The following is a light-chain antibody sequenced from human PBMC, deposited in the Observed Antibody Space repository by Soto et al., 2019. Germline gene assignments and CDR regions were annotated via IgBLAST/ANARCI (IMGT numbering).Light chain of an antibody. V-gene: IGLV2-14*01. CDR1: FSDVGGYDY. J-gene: IGLJ1*01. Sequence: QSVLTQPAYVSGSPGQSIDISCTGTFSDVGGYDYVSWYQQHPDKAPKLMIYEVTKRPSGVSNRFSGSKSGNTASLTISGLQPLDDSDYYSSSHSSCSTRGFGSGSKVTVL. CDR3: SSHSSCSTRG. CDR2: EVT.